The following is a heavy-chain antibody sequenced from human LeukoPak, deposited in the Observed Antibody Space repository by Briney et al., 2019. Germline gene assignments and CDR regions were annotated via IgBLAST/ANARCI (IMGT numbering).Heavy chain of an antibody. CDR2: IIPIFGTA. D-gene: IGHD3-22*01. Sequence: SVKVSCKASGGTFSSYAISWVRQAPGQGLEWMGGIIPIFGTANYAQKFQGRVTITADESTSTAYMELSSLRAEDTAVYYCATPRLTYYYDSSGSFDYWGQGTLVTVSS. CDR3: ATPRLTYYYDSSGSFDY. V-gene: IGHV1-69*13. CDR1: GGTFSSYA. J-gene: IGHJ4*02.